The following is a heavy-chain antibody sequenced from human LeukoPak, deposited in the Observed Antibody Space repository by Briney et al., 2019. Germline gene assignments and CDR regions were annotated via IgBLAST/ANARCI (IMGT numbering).Heavy chain of an antibody. J-gene: IGHJ2*01. V-gene: IGHV4-4*07. Sequence: SETLSLTCAVYGGSFSGYYWSWIRQPAGKGLEWIGRIYTSGSTNYNPSLKSRVTMSVDTSKNQFSLKLSSVTAADTAVYYCARDHLTTDAWYFDLWGRGTLVTVSS. CDR1: GGSFSGYY. CDR2: IYTSGST. CDR3: ARDHLTTDAWYFDL. D-gene: IGHD4-17*01.